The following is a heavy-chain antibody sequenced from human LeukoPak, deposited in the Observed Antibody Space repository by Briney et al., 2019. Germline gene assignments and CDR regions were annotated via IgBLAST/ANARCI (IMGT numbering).Heavy chain of an antibody. CDR3: AKPGMVRGVIISPYYFDY. V-gene: IGHV3-23*01. Sequence: PGGSLRLSCAASGFTFSSYAMSWVRQAPGKGLEWVSAISGSGGSTYYADSVKGRFTTSRDNSKNTLYLQMNSLRAEDTAVYYCAKPGMVRGVIISPYYFDYWGQGTLVTVSS. J-gene: IGHJ4*02. D-gene: IGHD3-10*01. CDR2: ISGSGGST. CDR1: GFTFSSYA.